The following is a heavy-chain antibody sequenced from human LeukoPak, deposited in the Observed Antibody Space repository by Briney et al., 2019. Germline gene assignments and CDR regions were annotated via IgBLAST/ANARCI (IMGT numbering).Heavy chain of an antibody. V-gene: IGHV4-34*01. CDR3: ARGQWLDNY. D-gene: IGHD6-19*01. CDR2: INHSGST. J-gene: IGHJ4*02. Sequence: SETLSLTCAVYGGSFSDYYWSWLRQPPQKGLEWIGEINHSGSTNSNPSLKSRVTISVDTSKNQYSLKLISVTAADTAVSYCARGQWLDNYWGQGTLVTVSS. CDR1: GGSFSDYY.